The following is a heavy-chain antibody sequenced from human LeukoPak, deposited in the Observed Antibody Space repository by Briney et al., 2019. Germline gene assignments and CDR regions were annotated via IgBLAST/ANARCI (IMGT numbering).Heavy chain of an antibody. D-gene: IGHD3-10*01. CDR3: ARRITMVRGAFGT. V-gene: IGHV1-2*02. CDR2: INPNSGGT. Sequence: ASVKVSCTASGYTFTGYYMHWVRQAPGQGLEWMGWINPNSGGTNYAQTFQGRVTMTRDTSISTAYMELSRLRSDDTAVYYCARRITMVRGAFGTWGQGTLVTVSS. CDR1: GYTFTGYY. J-gene: IGHJ5*02.